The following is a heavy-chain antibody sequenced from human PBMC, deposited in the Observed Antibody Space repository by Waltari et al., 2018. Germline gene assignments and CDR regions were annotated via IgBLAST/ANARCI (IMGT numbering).Heavy chain of an antibody. V-gene: IGHV1-2*04. CDR3: ARDPGYSSSWYFDY. J-gene: IGHJ4*02. Sequence: QVQLVQSGAEVKKPGASVKVSCKASGYTTTGYYMHWVRQAPGQGLEWMGWINPNSGGTNYAQKFQGWVTMTRDTSISTAYMELSRLRSDDTAVYYCARDPGYSSSWYFDYWGQGTLVTVSS. D-gene: IGHD6-13*01. CDR2: INPNSGGT. CDR1: GYTTTGYY.